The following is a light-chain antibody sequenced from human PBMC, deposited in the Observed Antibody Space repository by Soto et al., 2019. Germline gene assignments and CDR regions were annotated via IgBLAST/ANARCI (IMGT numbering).Light chain of an antibody. CDR2: AAS. J-gene: IGKJ2*02. CDR1: QGIRED. CDR3: LQDYTFPCT. V-gene: IGKV1-6*01. Sequence: AIQMTQSPSSLSASVGDRVTITCRASQGIREDLGWYQQKPGKAPKVLISAASNVESGVPLRFSGSGSGTDFTLTISSLQPEDVATYYCLQDYTFPCTFGQGTKLEIK.